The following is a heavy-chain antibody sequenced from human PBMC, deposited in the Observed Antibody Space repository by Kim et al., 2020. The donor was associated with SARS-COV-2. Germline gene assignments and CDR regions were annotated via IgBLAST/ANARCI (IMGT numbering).Heavy chain of an antibody. J-gene: IGHJ3*02. CDR3: AKGEAKWELLGAFDI. Sequence: CVKGRFIISRDNSKNTLYLQMNSLRPEDTAVYYCAKGEAKWELLGAFDIWGQGTMVTVSS. D-gene: IGHD1-26*01. V-gene: IGHV3-30*02.